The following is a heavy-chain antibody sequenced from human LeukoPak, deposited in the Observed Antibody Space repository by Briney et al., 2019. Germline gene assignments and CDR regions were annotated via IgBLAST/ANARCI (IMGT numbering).Heavy chain of an antibody. V-gene: IGHV4-4*07. CDR1: GDSVNYYY. CDR2: FYANGNT. CDR3: AREGSSQPYDS. Sequence: SETLSLTCTVSGDSVNYYYWHWIRQPAGKGLEWIGRFYANGNTNFNPSLKSRLTMSVDTSKNQFSLKLTSMTAADTAVYYCAREGSSQPYDSWGQGTRVTVSS. J-gene: IGHJ4*02.